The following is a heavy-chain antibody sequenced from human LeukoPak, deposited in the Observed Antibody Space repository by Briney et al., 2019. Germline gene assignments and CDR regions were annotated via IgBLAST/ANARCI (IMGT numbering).Heavy chain of an antibody. CDR1: GGSFSGYY. D-gene: IGHD3-10*01. CDR3: ARAYTALNYGSGSYYTNWFDP. Sequence: SETLSLTCAVYGGSFSGYYWSWIRQPPGKGLEWIGEINHSGSTNYNPSLKSRVTISVDTSKNQFSLELSSVTAADTAVYYCARAYTALNYGSGSYYTNWFDPRGQGTLVTVSS. CDR2: INHSGST. V-gene: IGHV4-34*01. J-gene: IGHJ5*02.